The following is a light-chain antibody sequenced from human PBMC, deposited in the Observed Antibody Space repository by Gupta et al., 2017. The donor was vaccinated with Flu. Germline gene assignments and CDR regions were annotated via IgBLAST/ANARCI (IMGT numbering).Light chain of an antibody. CDR1: HSDLGTYDY. Sequence: QPALTQPASVSGSRGQSITISCTGSHSDLGTYDYVSWYQQHPGKAPKLIIFEVTSRPSGVSSRFSGSKSGYTASLTISGLQAEDEADYYCSSYSNMDTPYVFGTGTKVTVL. J-gene: IGLJ1*01. CDR2: EVT. V-gene: IGLV2-14*01. CDR3: SSYSNMDTPYV.